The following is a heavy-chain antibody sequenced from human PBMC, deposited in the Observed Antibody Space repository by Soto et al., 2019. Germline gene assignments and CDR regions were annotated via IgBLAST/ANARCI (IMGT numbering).Heavy chain of an antibody. CDR3: AKDVVTMVRGVITKTFDY. D-gene: IGHD3-10*01. V-gene: IGHV3-23*01. CDR2: ISGSGGST. CDR1: GFTFSSYA. J-gene: IGHJ4*02. Sequence: GGSLRLSCAASGFTFSSYAMSWVRQAPGKGLEWVSAISGSGGSTYYADSVKGRFTISRDNSKNTLYLQMNSLRAEDTAVYYCAKDVVTMVRGVITKTFDYWGQGTLVTVSS.